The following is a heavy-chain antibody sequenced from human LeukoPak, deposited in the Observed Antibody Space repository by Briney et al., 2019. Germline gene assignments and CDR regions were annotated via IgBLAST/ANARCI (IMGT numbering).Heavy chain of an antibody. V-gene: IGHV1-46*01. Sequence: ASVKVSCKAFGYTFTSYYMHWVRQAPGQGLEWMGMINPSGDSPSYAQKFQGRVTMTRGTSTSTVYMELSSLRSEDTAVYYCARDRRLSCSGGSCYSGAWVYWGQGTLVTVSS. J-gene: IGHJ4*02. CDR2: INPSGDSP. CDR3: ARDRRLSCSGGSCYSGAWVY. CDR1: GYTFTSYY. D-gene: IGHD2-15*01.